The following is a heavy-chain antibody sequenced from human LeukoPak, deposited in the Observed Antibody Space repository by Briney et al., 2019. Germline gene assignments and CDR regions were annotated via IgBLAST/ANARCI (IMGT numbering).Heavy chain of an antibody. CDR2: IYYSGST. J-gene: IGHJ4*02. CDR1: GGSISSYY. V-gene: IGHV4-59*12. CDR3: AGEMGPHYFDY. Sequence: SETLSLTCTVSGGSISSYYWSWIRQPPGKGLEWIGYIYYSGSTNYNPSLKSRVTISVDTSKNQFSLKLSSVTAADTAVYYCAGEMGPHYFDYWGQGTLVTVSS. D-gene: IGHD3-16*01.